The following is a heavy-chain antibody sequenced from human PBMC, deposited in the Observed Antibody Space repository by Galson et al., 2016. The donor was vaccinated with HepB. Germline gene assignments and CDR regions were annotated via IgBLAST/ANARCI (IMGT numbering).Heavy chain of an antibody. V-gene: IGHV3-30*03. Sequence: SLRLSCAAPGFTFSNYGIHWVRQAPGKGLEWVAVMSFDESNEYYADSLKGRFTISRDNSKNTLYLQMNSLRAEDTAVYYCARDKEYYFDYWGQGTLVTVSS. J-gene: IGHJ4*02. CDR1: GFTFSNYG. CDR2: MSFDESNE. CDR3: ARDKEYYFDY.